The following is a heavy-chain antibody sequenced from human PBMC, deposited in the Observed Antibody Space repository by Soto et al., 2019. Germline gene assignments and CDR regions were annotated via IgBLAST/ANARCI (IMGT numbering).Heavy chain of an antibody. CDR2: IYYSGST. CDR3: ARRKTGAGDYFDY. CDR1: GGSISSSSYY. D-gene: IGHD7-27*01. V-gene: IGHV4-39*01. Sequence: QLQLQESGPGLVKPSETLSLTCTVSGGSISSSSYYWGWIRQPPGKGLEWIGSIYYSGSTYYNPSLKSRVTISVDTSKNQFSLKLSSVTAADTAVYYCARRKTGAGDYFDYWGQGTLVTVSS. J-gene: IGHJ4*02.